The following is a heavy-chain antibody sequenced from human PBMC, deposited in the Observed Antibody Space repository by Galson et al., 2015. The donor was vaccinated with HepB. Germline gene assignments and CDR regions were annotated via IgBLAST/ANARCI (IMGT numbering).Heavy chain of an antibody. V-gene: IGHV3-53*01. Sequence: SLRLSCAASGFTVSNEYMSWVRQAPGKGLEWVSVIYSGGSTYYGDSVKGRFTISRDKSKNTLYLHMNSLKAEGTAVYYCVRDVGGNPVGIDYWGQGTLVTVSS. CDR1: GFTVSNEY. CDR2: IYSGGST. D-gene: IGHD4-23*01. J-gene: IGHJ4*02. CDR3: VRDVGGNPVGIDY.